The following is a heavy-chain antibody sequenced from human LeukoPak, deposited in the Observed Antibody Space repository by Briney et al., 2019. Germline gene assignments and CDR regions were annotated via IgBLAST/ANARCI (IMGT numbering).Heavy chain of an antibody. CDR3: ARGPKYYGSGSYYTGFDY. V-gene: IGHV3-33*01. CDR1: GFTFSSYG. CDR2: IWYDGRNK. Sequence: PGGSLRLSCAASGFTFSSYGMHWVRQAPGKGLEGGAVIWYDGRNKYYADSVKGRFTISRDNSKNTLYLQMNSLRAEDTAVYYCARGPKYYGSGSYYTGFDYWGQGTLVTVSS. J-gene: IGHJ4*02. D-gene: IGHD3-10*01.